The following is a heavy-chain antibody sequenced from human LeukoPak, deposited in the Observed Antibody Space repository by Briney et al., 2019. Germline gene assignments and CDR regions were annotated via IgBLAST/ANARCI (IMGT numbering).Heavy chain of an antibody. Sequence: SETLSLTCTVSRGSISGYSWSWIRQSPGGGLEWIGYIYYSGDTAYNPSLRSRVTMSVDTSKNQFSLQLRSMTTADTAVYYCARDGGVLIGGNSGWVSWFDPWGQGTLVTVSS. CDR2: IYYSGDT. V-gene: IGHV4-59*01. D-gene: IGHD4-23*01. CDR3: ARDGGVLIGGNSGWVSWFDP. J-gene: IGHJ5*02. CDR1: RGSISGYS.